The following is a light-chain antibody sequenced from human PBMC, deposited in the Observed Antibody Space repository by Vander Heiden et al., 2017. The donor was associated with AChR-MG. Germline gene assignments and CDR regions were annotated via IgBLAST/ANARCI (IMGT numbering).Light chain of an antibody. V-gene: IGKV1-39*01. CDR1: QSISSY. J-gene: IGKJ4*01. CDR3: QQSDSTPLLT. CDR2: AAS. Sequence: DIQMTQSPSSLSASVGDRVTITCRASQSISSYLNWYQQKPGKAPKLLIYAASSLQSGVPSRFSGSGSGTDFTLTISSLQPEDFATYYCQQSDSTPLLTFGGRTKVEIK.